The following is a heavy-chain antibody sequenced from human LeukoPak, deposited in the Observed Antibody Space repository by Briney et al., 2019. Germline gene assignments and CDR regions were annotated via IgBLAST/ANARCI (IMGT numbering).Heavy chain of an antibody. CDR1: GGSISSYY. D-gene: IGHD5-12*01. Sequence: SKTLSLTCTVSGGSISSYYWSWIRQPPGKGLEWIGYIYYSGSTNYNPSLKSRVTISVDTSKNQFSLKLSSVTAADTAVYYCARHIVATNDAFDIWGQGTMVTVSS. J-gene: IGHJ3*02. V-gene: IGHV4-59*08. CDR2: IYYSGST. CDR3: ARHIVATNDAFDI.